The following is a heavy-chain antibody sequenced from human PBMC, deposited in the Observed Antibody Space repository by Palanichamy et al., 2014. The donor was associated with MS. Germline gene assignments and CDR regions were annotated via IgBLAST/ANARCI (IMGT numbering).Heavy chain of an antibody. CDR3: ARHGQRDAFDI. D-gene: IGHD6-25*01. CDR2: IWFDGSNK. Sequence: RQAPGKGLDWVAVIWFDGSNKYYADSVKGRFTISRDNSKNTLYLQMNSLRAEDTAVYYCARHGQRDAFDIWGQGTMVTVSS. J-gene: IGHJ3*02. V-gene: IGHV3-33*01.